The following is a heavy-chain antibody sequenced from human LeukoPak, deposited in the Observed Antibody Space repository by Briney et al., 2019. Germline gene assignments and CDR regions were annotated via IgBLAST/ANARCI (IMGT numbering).Heavy chain of an antibody. V-gene: IGHV1-2*02. D-gene: IGHD3-9*01. CDR1: GYTFTSYY. J-gene: IGHJ4*02. CDR3: ARARNYILTGYYTN. Sequence: ASVKVSCKASGYTFTSYYMHWVRQAPGQGLEWMGWINPNSGGTNYAQKFRGRVTMTRDTSISTAYMELSRLRSDDTAVYYCARARNYILTGYYTNWGQGTLVTVSS. CDR2: INPNSGGT.